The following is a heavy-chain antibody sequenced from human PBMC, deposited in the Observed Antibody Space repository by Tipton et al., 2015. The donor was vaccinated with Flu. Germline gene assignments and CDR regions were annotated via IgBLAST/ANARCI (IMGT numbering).Heavy chain of an antibody. D-gene: IGHD2-2*02. J-gene: IGHJ4*02. CDR1: GFSFSGYA. CDR2: LSGSGAST. CDR3: AKGFCSSVSCYIRFDY. Sequence: SLRLSCAASGFSFSGYAMGWVRQAPGKGLQWVSALSGSGASTYYADSMKGRFTISRDNSKNTVYLQMHSLRAEDTAVYYCAKGFCSSVSCYIRFDYWGQGALVTVSS. V-gene: IGHV3-23*01.